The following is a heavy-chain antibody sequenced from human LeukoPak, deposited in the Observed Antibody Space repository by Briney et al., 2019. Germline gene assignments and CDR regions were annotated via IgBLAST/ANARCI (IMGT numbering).Heavy chain of an antibody. J-gene: IGHJ5*02. Sequence: ASVKVSCKASGYTFTSYGISWVRQAPGQGLEWMGWISAYNGNTNYAQKLQGRVTMTTDTSTSTAYTELRRMSSDDTAVYYCARDPYYAFWSGYTSWFDPWGQGTLVTVSS. CDR3: ARDPYYAFWSGYTSWFDP. CDR1: GYTFTSYG. D-gene: IGHD3-3*01. V-gene: IGHV1-18*01. CDR2: ISAYNGNT.